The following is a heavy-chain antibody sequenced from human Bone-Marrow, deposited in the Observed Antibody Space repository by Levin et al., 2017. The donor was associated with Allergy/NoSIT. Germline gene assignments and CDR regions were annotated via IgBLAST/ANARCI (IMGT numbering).Heavy chain of an antibody. V-gene: IGHV3-23*01. Sequence: LSLTCAASGFTFSSYAMSWVRQAPGKGLEWVSAISGSGGSTYYADSVKGRFTISRDNSKNTLYLQMNSLRAEDTAVYYCAKDQYDYIWGSYQFYYMDVWGKGTTVTVSS. D-gene: IGHD3-16*02. J-gene: IGHJ6*03. CDR2: ISGSGGST. CDR3: AKDQYDYIWGSYQFYYMDV. CDR1: GFTFSSYA.